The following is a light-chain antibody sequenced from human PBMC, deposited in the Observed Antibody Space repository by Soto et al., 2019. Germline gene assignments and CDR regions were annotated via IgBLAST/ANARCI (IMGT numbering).Light chain of an antibody. V-gene: IGKV1-5*01. Sequence: IQITQSPSTLSASVGDRVTITCRASQSISSWLAWYQQKPGKAPKLLIYDASNLESGVPARFSGSGSGTEFTLTISSLQPDDFATYYCQQYNNYPWTFGQGTKVDIK. J-gene: IGKJ1*01. CDR2: DAS. CDR1: QSISSW. CDR3: QQYNNYPWT.